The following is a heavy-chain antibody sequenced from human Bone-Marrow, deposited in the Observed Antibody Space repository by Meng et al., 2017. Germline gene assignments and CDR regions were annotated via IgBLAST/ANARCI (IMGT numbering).Heavy chain of an antibody. Sequence: ASVKVSCKASGYTFTSYYMHWVRQAPGQGLEWMGIINPSGGSTSYAQKFQGRVTMTRDTSTSTAYMELRSLRSDDTAVYYCARVMVGATTYRRYYYYYYGMDVWGQGTAVTVSS. J-gene: IGHJ6*02. CDR2: INPSGGST. V-gene: IGHV1-46*01. CDR3: ARVMVGATTYRRYYYYYYGMDV. D-gene: IGHD1-26*01. CDR1: GYTFTSYY.